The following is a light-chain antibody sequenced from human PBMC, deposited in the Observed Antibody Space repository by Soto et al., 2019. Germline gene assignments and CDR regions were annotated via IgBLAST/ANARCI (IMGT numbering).Light chain of an antibody. CDR3: QKYNSVPRT. CDR1: QGISNY. J-gene: IGKJ1*01. V-gene: IGKV1-27*01. Sequence: DLQMTQSPSSLSASVGDRVTIACRASQGISNYVAWYQQKPGNVPKLLIYAASTLQSGVPSRFSGSGSGTDFTLTISSLQPEDVATYYCQKYNSVPRTFGQGTKVEIK. CDR2: AAS.